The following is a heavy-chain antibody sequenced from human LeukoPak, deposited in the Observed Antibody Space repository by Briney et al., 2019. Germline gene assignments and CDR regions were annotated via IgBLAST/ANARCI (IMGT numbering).Heavy chain of an antibody. CDR1: GFPFSLTW. Sequence: PGGSLRLSCAASGFPFSLTWMSWVRQAPGKGLEWVSLISGDGTITYYADSVKGRFTISRDNSKNSLFLEMNSPRSEDTALYYCAKDTPLFYHYYGIDVWGQGTTVTVSS. V-gene: IGHV3-43*02. CDR2: ISGDGTIT. J-gene: IGHJ6*02. CDR3: AKDTPLFYHYYGIDV.